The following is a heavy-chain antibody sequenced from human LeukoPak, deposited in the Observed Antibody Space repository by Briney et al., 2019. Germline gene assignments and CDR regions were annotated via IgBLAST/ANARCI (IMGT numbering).Heavy chain of an antibody. J-gene: IGHJ4*02. V-gene: IGHV4-39*02. CDR1: GGSISSSRYY. Sequence: SETLSLTCTVSGGSISSSRYYWGWIRQPPGKGLEWIGSMYYSGSTYYNPSLKSRVTISVDTSKNQFSLKLSSVTAADTAVYYCAREAEMQYFFDYWGQGILVTVSS. CDR2: MYYSGST. CDR3: AREAEMQYFFDY.